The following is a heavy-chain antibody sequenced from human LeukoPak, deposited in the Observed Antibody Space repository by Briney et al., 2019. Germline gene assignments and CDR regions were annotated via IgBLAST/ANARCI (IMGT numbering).Heavy chain of an antibody. CDR2: IKQDDSEI. D-gene: IGHD2-8*01. CDR1: GFTFSTYW. V-gene: IGHV3-7*01. CDR3: ARDNNGPDY. J-gene: IGHJ4*02. Sequence: EGSLRLSCAASGFTFSTYWMTWVRQAPGKGLEWVANIKQDDSEIYYVDSVKGRFTISRDNAKNSLYLQMNSLRAEDTAVYYRARDNNGPDYWGQGTLVTVSS.